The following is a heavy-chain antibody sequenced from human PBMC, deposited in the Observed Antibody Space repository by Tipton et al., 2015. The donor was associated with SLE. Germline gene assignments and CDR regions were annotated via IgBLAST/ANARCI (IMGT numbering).Heavy chain of an antibody. CDR2: IGWNSGSI. CDR1: GFTFDDYA. D-gene: IGHD6-19*01. CDR3: ARGLTVAGNDY. V-gene: IGHV3-9*01. J-gene: IGHJ4*02. Sequence: SLRLSCAASGFTFDDYAMHWVRQAPGKGLEWVSGIGWNSGSIDYADSVKGRFTISRDDAKNSLYLQMNSLRDEDTALYYCARGLTVAGNDYWGQGTLVTVSA.